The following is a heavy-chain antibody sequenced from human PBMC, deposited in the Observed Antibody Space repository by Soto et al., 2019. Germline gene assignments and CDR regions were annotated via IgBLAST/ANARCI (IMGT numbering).Heavy chain of an antibody. CDR1: GGSISGYY. V-gene: IGHV4-59*01. D-gene: IGHD4-17*01. J-gene: IGHJ4*02. CDR2: IYNSGST. Sequence: PSETLSLTCTVSGGSISGYYWSWIRQPPGKGLEWIGYIYNSGSTNYNPSLKSRVTISVDTSKNQFPLRLSSVTAADTAVYYCARGAYXDYTFYFDDWGQGTLVTVSS. CDR3: ARGAYXDYTFYFDD.